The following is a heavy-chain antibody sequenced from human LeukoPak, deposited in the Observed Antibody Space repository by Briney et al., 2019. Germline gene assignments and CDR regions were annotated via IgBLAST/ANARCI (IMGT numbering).Heavy chain of an antibody. J-gene: IGHJ4*02. CDR3: ARDKIVGATHFDY. D-gene: IGHD1-26*01. V-gene: IGHV3-7*01. Sequence: GGTLRLSCAASGFIFSSYWMSWVRQAPGKGLEWVANIKQDGSEKYYVDSVKGRFTISRDNAKNSLYLQMNNLRGEDTAVYYCARDKIVGATHFDYWGQGTLVTVSS. CDR2: IKQDGSEK. CDR1: GFIFSSYW.